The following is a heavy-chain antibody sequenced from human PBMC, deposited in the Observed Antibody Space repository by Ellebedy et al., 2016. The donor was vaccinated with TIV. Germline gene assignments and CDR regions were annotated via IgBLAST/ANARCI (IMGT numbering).Heavy chain of an antibody. J-gene: IGHJ5*02. CDR1: GYIFTHFW. CDR3: ASLPNTAAANP. D-gene: IGHD4-17*01. CDR2: IYPDDADP. Sequence: GESLKISXKGSGYIFTHFWISWVRQMPGKGLEWIGKIYPDDADPTYSPPFEGQVIISADKSTNTAYLQWNSLRASDSAIYYCASLPNTAAANPWGQGTLVTVS. V-gene: IGHV5-51*01.